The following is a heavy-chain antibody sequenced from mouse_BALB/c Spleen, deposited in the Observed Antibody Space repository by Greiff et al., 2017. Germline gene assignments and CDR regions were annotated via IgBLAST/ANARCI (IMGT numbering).Heavy chain of an antibody. D-gene: IGHD2-3*01. CDR3: ARPDGYYAMDY. CDR2: ISSGGSYT. CDR1: GFTFSSYG. Sequence: EVQVVESGGDLVKPGGSLKLSCAASGFTFSSYGMSWVRQTPDKRLEWVATISSGGSYTYYPDSVKGRFTISRDNAKNTLYLQMSSLKSEDTAMYYCARPDGYYAMDYWGQGTSVTVSS. V-gene: IGHV5-6*01. J-gene: IGHJ4*01.